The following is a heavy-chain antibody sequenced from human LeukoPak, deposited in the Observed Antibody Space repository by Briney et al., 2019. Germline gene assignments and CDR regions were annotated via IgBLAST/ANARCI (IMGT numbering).Heavy chain of an antibody. J-gene: IGHJ4*02. CDR2: ISYDGRSK. D-gene: IGHD5-18*01. CDR1: GFTFSSYG. Sequence: GGSLRLSCAASGFTFSSYGMHWVRQAPGKGLEWVAVISYDGRSKYYADSVKGRFTISRDNSKSTLNLQMNSLRAEDTAVYYCARERTVMVSREFDYWGLGTLVIVSS. V-gene: IGHV3-30*03. CDR3: ARERTVMVSREFDY.